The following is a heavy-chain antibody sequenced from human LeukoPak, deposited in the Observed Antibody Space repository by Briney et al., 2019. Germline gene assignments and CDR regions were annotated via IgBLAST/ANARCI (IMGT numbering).Heavy chain of an antibody. Sequence: GRSLRLSCAASGFTFSSYAMHWVRRAPGKGLEWVSGISGSGRSTYYADSVKGRFTISRDNSKNTLWLQMNSLRAEDTAVYYCASQPYSSSFAGGYWGQGTLVTVSS. D-gene: IGHD6-6*01. CDR3: ASQPYSSSFAGGY. CDR1: GFTFSSYA. J-gene: IGHJ4*02. CDR2: ISGSGRST. V-gene: IGHV3-23*01.